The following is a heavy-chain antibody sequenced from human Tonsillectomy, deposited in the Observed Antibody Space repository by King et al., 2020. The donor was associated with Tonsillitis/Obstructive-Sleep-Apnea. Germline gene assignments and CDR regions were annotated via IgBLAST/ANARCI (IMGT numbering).Heavy chain of an antibody. CDR3: ARKNVLRFLEWLEWFDP. D-gene: IGHD3-3*01. CDR2: IYHSGST. V-gene: IGHV4-4*02. Sequence: PLQESGPGLVKPSGTLSLTCAVSGGSISSSNWWSWVRQPPGKGLEWIGEIYHSGSTNYNPSLKSRVTISVDKSKNQFSLKLSSLTAADTAVYYCARKNVLRFLEWLEWFDPWGQGTLVTVSS. CDR1: GGSISSSNW. J-gene: IGHJ5*02.